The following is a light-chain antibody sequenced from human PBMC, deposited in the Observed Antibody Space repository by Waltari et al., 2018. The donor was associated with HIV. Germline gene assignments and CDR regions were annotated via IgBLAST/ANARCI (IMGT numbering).Light chain of an antibody. J-gene: IGLJ2*01. Sequence: QSALTQPASVSGSPGQSITISCTGTSSDVGGYNYVSWYQQHPGKAPTLRIYEVSNRPSGVSNRFSGSKSGNTASLTISGLQAEDEADYYCSSYTSSSTLVVFGGGTKLTVL. CDR3: SSYTSSSTLVV. CDR1: SSDVGGYNY. CDR2: EVS. V-gene: IGLV2-14*01.